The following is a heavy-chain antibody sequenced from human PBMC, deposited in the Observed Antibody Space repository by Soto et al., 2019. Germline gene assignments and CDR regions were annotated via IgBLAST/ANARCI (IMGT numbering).Heavy chain of an antibody. J-gene: IGHJ4*02. V-gene: IGHV3-33*01. CDR3: ATVYVRDWAAGTGLVAY. D-gene: IGHD2-21*02. CDR1: GFTFSSYC. CDR2: IWYDGSNN. Sequence: GGSLRLSCAASGFTFSSYCMHWVRQAPGKGLEWVAVIWYDGSNNYDAYYVRGRFTISRDKSKNTLYLQMNSLRAEHTVVYYCATVYVRDWAAGTGLVAYGGQGTLVTVSS.